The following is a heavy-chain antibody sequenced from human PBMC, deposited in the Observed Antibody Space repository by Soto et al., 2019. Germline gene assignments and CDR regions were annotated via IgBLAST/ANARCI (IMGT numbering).Heavy chain of an antibody. D-gene: IGHD3-3*01. V-gene: IGHV3-73*01. CDR3: TRKRDYDFWSGYNTEGYFDY. CDR1: GLTFSGSA. CDR2: IRSKANSYAT. J-gene: IGHJ4*02. Sequence: PGGSLRLSCAASGLTFSGSAMHWVRQASGKGLEWVGRIRSKANSYATAYAASVKGRFTISRDDSKNTAYLQMNSLKTEDTAVYYCTRKRDYDFWSGYNTEGYFDYWGQGTLVTVSS.